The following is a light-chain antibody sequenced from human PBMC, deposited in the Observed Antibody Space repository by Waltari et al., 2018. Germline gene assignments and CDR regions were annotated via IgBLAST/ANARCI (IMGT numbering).Light chain of an antibody. CDR3: CSYAGSYTDWV. CDR1: SSDVGGYNY. CDR2: DVS. Sequence: QSALTQPRSVSGSPGQSVTISCTGTSSDVGGYNYVSWYQQHPGKAPKLMIYDVSNPPSGVPCRFSGSKSGNSASLTISGLQAEDEADYYCCSYAGSYTDWVFGGGTKLTVL. V-gene: IGLV2-11*01. J-gene: IGLJ3*02.